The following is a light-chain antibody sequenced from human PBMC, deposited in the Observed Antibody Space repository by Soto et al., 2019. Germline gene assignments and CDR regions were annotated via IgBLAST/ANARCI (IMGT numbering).Light chain of an antibody. CDR1: QSISSY. CDR2: AAS. CDR3: QQSYSTPPL. Sequence: DIQMTQSPSSLSASVGDRVTITCRASQSISSYLNWYQQKPEKAPKLLIYAASSLQSGVPSRFSGSGSGTDFTLTISSLQPEDFATYYCQQSYSTPPLFGPGTKVDIK. V-gene: IGKV1-39*01. J-gene: IGKJ3*01.